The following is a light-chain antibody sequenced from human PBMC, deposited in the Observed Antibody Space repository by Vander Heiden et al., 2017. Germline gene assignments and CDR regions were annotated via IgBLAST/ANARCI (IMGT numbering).Light chain of an antibody. Sequence: EVVMTQSPATLSVSPGERATLSCRASQSVRSDLAWYQQKPGQAPRLLIYGASTRASGIPARFSGSGSGTEFTLTISSLQSEDFAIYYCQQYYNGPPITFGQGTRLDIK. CDR2: GAS. CDR3: QQYYNGPPIT. CDR1: QSVRSD. V-gene: IGKV3-15*01. J-gene: IGKJ5*01.